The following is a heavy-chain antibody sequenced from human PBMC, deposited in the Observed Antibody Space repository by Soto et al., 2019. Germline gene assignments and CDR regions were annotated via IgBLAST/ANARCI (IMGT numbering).Heavy chain of an antibody. CDR2: ISSSSSYT. D-gene: IGHD3-9*01. Sequence: GGSLRLSCEASGFTFRNYKMSWIRQAPGKGLEWVSYISSSSSYTNYADSVKGRFTISRDNAKNSLYLQMNSLRAEDTAVYYCARDHYDILTGYYPDAFDIWGQGTMVTVSS. CDR3: ARDHYDILTGYYPDAFDI. V-gene: IGHV3-11*05. CDR1: GFTFRNYK. J-gene: IGHJ3*02.